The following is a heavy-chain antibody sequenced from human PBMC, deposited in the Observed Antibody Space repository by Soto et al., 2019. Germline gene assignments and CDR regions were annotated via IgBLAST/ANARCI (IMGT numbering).Heavy chain of an antibody. CDR2: MNPNSGNT. CDR3: ARGGITGTTYYYYYYMDV. CDR1: GYTFTNYD. V-gene: IGHV1-8*01. D-gene: IGHD1-7*01. Sequence: GASVKDCCKASGYTFTNYDINWVRQATGQGPEWMGWMNPNSGNTGYAQKFQGRVTMTRNTSISTAYMELSSLRSEDTAVYYCARGGITGTTYYYYYYMDVWGNGTTVTVSS. J-gene: IGHJ6*03.